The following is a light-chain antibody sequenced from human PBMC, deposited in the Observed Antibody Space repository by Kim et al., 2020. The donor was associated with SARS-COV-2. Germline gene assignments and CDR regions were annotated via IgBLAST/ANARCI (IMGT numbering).Light chain of an antibody. V-gene: IGLV1-44*01. CDR1: SSNIGSNT. CDR3: AAWDDSLKDV. Sequence: PGQRVTISCSGSSSNIGSNTVTWYQQLPGTAPKLLIYSNNQRPSGVPDRFSGSKSGTSASLAISGLQSEDEADYYCAAWDDSLKDVFGTGTKVTVL. CDR2: SNN. J-gene: IGLJ1*01.